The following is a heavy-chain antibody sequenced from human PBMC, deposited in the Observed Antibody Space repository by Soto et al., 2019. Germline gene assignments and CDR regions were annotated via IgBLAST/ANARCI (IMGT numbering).Heavy chain of an antibody. V-gene: IGHV3-23*01. CDR1: GITFSSYA. CDR2: VSGSGANT. CDR3: AKGPHSSGWHYFDY. Sequence: GGSLRLSCAASGITFSSYAMSWVRQAPGKGLEWVSTVSGSGANTYYADSVKGRFTISRDNSENTLYLQMISLRAGDMAIYYCAKGPHSSGWHYFDYWGQGTLVTVSS. J-gene: IGHJ4*02. D-gene: IGHD6-19*01.